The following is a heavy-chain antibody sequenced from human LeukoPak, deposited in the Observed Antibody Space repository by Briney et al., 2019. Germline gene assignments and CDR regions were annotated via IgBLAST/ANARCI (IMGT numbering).Heavy chain of an antibody. CDR2: IIPIFGTA. CDR3: ARDRRIAVAGRVWFDP. D-gene: IGHD6-19*01. CDR1: GGTFSSYA. Sequence: GASVKVSCKASGGTFSSYAISWVRQAPGQGLEWMGGIIPIFGTANYAQKFQGRVTITADESTSTAYMELSSLRSEDTAVYYCARDRRIAVAGRVWFDPWGQGTLVTVSS. J-gene: IGHJ5*02. V-gene: IGHV1-69*13.